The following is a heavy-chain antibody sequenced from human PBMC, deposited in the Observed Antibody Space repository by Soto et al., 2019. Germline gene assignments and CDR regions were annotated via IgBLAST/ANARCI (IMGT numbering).Heavy chain of an antibody. Sequence: ETLSLTCTVSGGSISSYYWSWIRQPPGKGLEWIGYIYYSGSTNYNPSLKSRVTISVDTSKNQFSLKLSSVTAADTAVYYCARVWGGAFDFWGQGPMVTVSS. V-gene: IGHV4-59*01. CDR3: ARVWGGAFDF. CDR1: GGSISSYY. J-gene: IGHJ3*01. CDR2: IYYSGST. D-gene: IGHD3-10*01.